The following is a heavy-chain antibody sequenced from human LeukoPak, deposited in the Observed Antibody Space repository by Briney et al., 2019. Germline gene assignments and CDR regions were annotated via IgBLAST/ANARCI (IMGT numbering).Heavy chain of an antibody. J-gene: IGHJ4*02. D-gene: IGHD3-22*01. CDR3: ARVYSSLWAPSFDY. CDR2: IKQEGSEK. CDR1: GFTFSNYW. Sequence: GGSLRLSCAASGFTFSNYWMNWVRQAPGKGLEWVANIKQEGSEKYYVDSVKGRFTISRDNAKNSLFLQINRLRAEDTAVYYCARVYSSLWAPSFDYWGQGALVTVSS. V-gene: IGHV3-7*05.